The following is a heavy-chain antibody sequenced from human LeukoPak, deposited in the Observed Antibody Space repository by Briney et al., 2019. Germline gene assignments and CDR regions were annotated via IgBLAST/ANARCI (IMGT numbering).Heavy chain of an antibody. Sequence: GASVKVPCKASGYTFTGYYMHWVRQVPGQGLEWMGWINPNSGGTNYAQKFQGRVTMTRDTSISTAYMELSRLRSDDTAVYYCARDELGPSGYDYYWGQGTLVTVSS. J-gene: IGHJ4*02. CDR1: GYTFTGYY. V-gene: IGHV1-2*02. CDR3: ARDELGPSGYDYY. CDR2: INPNSGGT. D-gene: IGHD5-12*01.